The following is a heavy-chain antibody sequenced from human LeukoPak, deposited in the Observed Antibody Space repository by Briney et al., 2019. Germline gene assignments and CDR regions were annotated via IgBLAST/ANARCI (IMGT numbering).Heavy chain of an antibody. CDR3: AKSFGPSTAGTTDY. V-gene: IGHV3-9*01. CDR2: ISWNSGSI. J-gene: IGHJ4*02. Sequence: PGRSLRLSCAASEFTFDDYAMHWVRQAPGKGLEWVSGISWNSGSIGYADSVKGRFTISRDNAKNSLYLQMNSLRAEDTALYYCAKSFGPSTAGTTDYWGQGTLVTVSS. CDR1: EFTFDDYA. D-gene: IGHD6-13*01.